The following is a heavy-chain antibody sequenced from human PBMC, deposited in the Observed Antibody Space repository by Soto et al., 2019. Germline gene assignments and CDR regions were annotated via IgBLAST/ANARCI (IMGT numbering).Heavy chain of an antibody. CDR2: IIPILGIA. D-gene: IGHD2-15*01. Sequence: QVQLVQFGAEVKKPGSSVKVSCKASGGTFSSYTISWVRQAPGQGLEWMGRIIPILGIANYAQKFQGRVTITADKSTSTAYMELSSLRSEDTAVYYCARGAQYCSGGSCYRRLDYWGQGTLVTVSS. V-gene: IGHV1-69*02. J-gene: IGHJ4*02. CDR1: GGTFSSYT. CDR3: ARGAQYCSGGSCYRRLDY.